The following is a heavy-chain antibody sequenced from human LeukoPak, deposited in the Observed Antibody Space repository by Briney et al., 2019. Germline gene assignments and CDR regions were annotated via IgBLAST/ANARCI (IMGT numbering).Heavy chain of an antibody. J-gene: IGHJ6*03. CDR1: GGSISSYY. Sequence: SETLSLTCIVSGGSISSYYWSWIRQPPGKGLEWIGYIYYSGSTNYNPSLKSRVTISVDTSKNQFSLKLSSVTAADTAVYYCARGHFRYSSGWYRGGPYYYYMDVWGKGTTVTVSS. V-gene: IGHV4-59*01. CDR3: ARGHFRYSSGWYRGGPYYYYMDV. CDR2: IYYSGST. D-gene: IGHD6-19*01.